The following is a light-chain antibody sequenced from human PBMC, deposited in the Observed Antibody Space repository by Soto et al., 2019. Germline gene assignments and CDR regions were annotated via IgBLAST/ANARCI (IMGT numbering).Light chain of an antibody. V-gene: IGLV1-40*01. CDR2: GNS. J-gene: IGLJ3*02. Sequence: QSVLTQPPSVSGAPGQRVTISCTGSSSNIGAGYDVHWYQQLPGTAPKLLIYGNSNRPSGVPDRFSGSKSGTSASLAITGLQAEDEADYYCQSYDSSLSGYNWVFGGGTKVTV. CDR1: SSNIGAGYD. CDR3: QSYDSSLSGYNWV.